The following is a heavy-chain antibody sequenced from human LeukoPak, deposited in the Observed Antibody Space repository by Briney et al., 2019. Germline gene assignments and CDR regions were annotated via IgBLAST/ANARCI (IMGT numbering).Heavy chain of an antibody. J-gene: IGHJ4*02. CDR2: INQDGNSQ. Sequence: PGGSLRLSCEASGFAFSSYWASWVRQAPRKGLEWVAIINQDGNSQNYVDAVRGRFTISKDNAKNSVYLQMNSLRAEDTAVYYCARSLWPEDYWGQGILVTVSS. CDR3: ARSLWPEDY. V-gene: IGHV3-7*01. D-gene: IGHD2-21*01. CDR1: GFAFSSYW.